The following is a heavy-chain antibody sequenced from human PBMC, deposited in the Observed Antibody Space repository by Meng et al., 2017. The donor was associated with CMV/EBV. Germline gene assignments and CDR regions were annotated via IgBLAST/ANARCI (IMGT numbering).Heavy chain of an antibody. D-gene: IGHD6-13*01. J-gene: IGHJ6*02. CDR1: GFTFSSYA. CDR3: APSHRIAAATYYYYGMDV. V-gene: IGHV3-23*03. Sequence: GESLKISCAASGFTFSSYAMSWVRQAPGKGLEWVSVIYSGGSSTYYADSVKGRFTISRDNSKNTLYLQMNSLRAEDTAVYYCAPSHRIAAATYYYYGMDVWGQGTTVTVSS. CDR2: IYSGGSST.